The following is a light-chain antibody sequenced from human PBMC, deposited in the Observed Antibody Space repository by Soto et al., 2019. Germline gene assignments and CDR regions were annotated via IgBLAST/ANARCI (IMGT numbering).Light chain of an antibody. V-gene: IGKV3-20*01. CDR1: QSLRPTY. CDR2: GAS. Sequence: VSTQSPDALSWAPGETATLFCRARQSLRPTYVAWYQQKPGQAPRRLSYGASFRATDSPTRFSGRGSGTDFTLSISRLEPEDFAVYYCQQYGSSPFTFGPGTRLEIK. J-gene: IGKJ5*01. CDR3: QQYGSSPFT.